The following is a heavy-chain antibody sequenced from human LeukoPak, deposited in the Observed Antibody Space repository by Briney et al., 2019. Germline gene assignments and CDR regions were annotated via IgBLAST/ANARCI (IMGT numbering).Heavy chain of an antibody. D-gene: IGHD6-13*01. CDR3: ARDPRIAAAGIYYYYGMDV. J-gene: IGHJ6*02. V-gene: IGHV4-39*07. Sequence: GSLRLSCAASGFTFSSYWMSWVRQAPGKGLEWIGSIYYSGSTYYNPSLKSRVTISVDTSKNQFSLKLSSMTAADTAVYYCARDPRIAAAGIYYYYGMDVWGQGTTVTVSS. CDR2: IYYSGST. CDR1: GFTFSSYW.